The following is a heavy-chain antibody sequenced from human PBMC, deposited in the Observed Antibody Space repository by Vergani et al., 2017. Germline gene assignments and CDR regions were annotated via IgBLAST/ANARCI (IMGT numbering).Heavy chain of an antibody. J-gene: IGHJ4*02. D-gene: IGHD6-13*01. Sequence: EVHLLESGGGLVQPGGSLRLSCAASGFTFSSYAMSWVRQAPGKGLEWVSSISGNGGGTYYADSVKGRFTISRDNSKSTLYLQMNSLSAEDTAVYYCARERGYSSSFYFDHWGQGTLVTVSS. V-gene: IGHV3-23*01. CDR2: ISGNGGGT. CDR1: GFTFSSYA. CDR3: ARERGYSSSFYFDH.